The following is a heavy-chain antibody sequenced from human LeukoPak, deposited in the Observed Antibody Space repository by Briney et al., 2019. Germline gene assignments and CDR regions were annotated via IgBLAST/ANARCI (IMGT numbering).Heavy chain of an antibody. CDR1: GYTFKSYG. V-gene: IGHV1-18*01. D-gene: IGHD5-12*01. CDR2: ISAYNGNT. J-gene: IGHJ6*03. CDR3: ARRGYSYYYYYMDV. Sequence: ASVKVSCKASGYTFKSYGISWVRQAPGQGLEWVGWISAYNGNTIYAQKLQGRVTMTTDTSTSTAYMELRSLRSDDTAVYYCARRGYSYYYYYMDVWGKGTTVTISS.